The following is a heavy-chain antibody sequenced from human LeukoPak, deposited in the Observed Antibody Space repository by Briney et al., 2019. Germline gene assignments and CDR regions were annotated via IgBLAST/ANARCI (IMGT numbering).Heavy chain of an antibody. V-gene: IGHV4-31*03. J-gene: IGHJ4*02. Sequence: SETLSLTCTVSGGSISSGGYYWSWIRQHPGKGLKWIGYIYYSGSTYYNPSLKSRVTISVDTSKNQFSLKLSSVTAADTAVYYCARRGSYLSSSIDYWGQGTLVTVSS. CDR2: IYYSGST. CDR3: ARRGSYLSSSIDY. CDR1: GGSISSGGYY. D-gene: IGHD6-6*01.